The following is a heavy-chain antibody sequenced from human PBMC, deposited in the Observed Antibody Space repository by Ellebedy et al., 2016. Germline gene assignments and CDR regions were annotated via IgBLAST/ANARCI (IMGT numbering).Heavy chain of an antibody. CDR1: GYTFTSYA. CDR2: INAGNGNT. V-gene: IGHV1-3*01. J-gene: IGHJ2*01. CDR3: ARALGEDWYFDL. D-gene: IGHD2-21*01. Sequence: ASVKVSCKASGYTFTSYAMHWVRQAPGQRLEWMGWINAGNGNTKYSQKFQGRVTITRDTSASTAYMELSSLRSEDTAVYYCARALGEDWYFDLWGRGTLVTVSS.